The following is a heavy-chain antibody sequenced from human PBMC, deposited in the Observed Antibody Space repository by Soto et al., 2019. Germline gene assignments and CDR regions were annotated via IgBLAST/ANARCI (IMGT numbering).Heavy chain of an antibody. J-gene: IGHJ6*02. CDR3: ARDCSSTSCYPLYYYGMDV. CDR2: IIPIFGTA. V-gene: IGHV1-69*13. CDR1: GGTFSSYA. D-gene: IGHD2-2*01. Sequence: SVKVSCKASGGTFSSYAMSWVRQAPGQGLEWMGGIIPIFGTANYAQKFQGRVTITADESTSTAYMELSSLRSEDTAVYYCARDCSSTSCYPLYYYGMDVWGQGTTVTVSS.